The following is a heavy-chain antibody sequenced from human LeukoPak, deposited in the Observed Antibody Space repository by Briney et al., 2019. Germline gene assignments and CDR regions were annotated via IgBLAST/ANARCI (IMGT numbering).Heavy chain of an antibody. CDR3: ATHTYGDYSFAF. V-gene: IGHV5-51*01. Sequence: GESLKISCKASGFNFANYWIALVRQMPGKGLGWMGIIYPDDSDTRYSPSFEGQVTISADKSISTAYLQWSSLTASDTAKYYCATHTYGDYSFAFWGQATLVIVSS. D-gene: IGHD4-17*01. CDR2: IYPDDSDT. CDR1: GFNFANYW. J-gene: IGHJ4*02.